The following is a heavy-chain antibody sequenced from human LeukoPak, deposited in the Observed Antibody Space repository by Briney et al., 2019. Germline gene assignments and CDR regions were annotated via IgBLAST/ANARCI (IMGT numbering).Heavy chain of an antibody. CDR3: ARGMGYCSGGSCYNDAFDI. CDR1: GYSISSGYY. D-gene: IGHD2-15*01. Sequence: SETLSLTCTVSGYSISSGYYWGWIRQPPGKGLEWIGSIYHSGSTYYNPSLKSRVTISVDTSKNQFSPKLSSVTAADTAVYYCARGMGYCSGGSCYNDAFDIWGQGTMVTVSS. CDR2: IYHSGST. J-gene: IGHJ3*02. V-gene: IGHV4-38-2*02.